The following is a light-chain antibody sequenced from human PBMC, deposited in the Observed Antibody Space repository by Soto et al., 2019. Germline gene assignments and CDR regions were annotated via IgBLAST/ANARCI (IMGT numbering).Light chain of an antibody. V-gene: IGLV2-14*01. CDR3: ISYTGSSASYV. CDR1: GSDIAGYNY. Sequence: QSALTQPASVSGSLGQSITISCTGTGSDIAGYNYISWYQQLPGKAPKLMIYEVTIRPSGISNRFSGSKSGNTAFLTISGRQPQDEADYYCISYTGSSASYVFGSGTKLNVL. J-gene: IGLJ1*01. CDR2: EVT.